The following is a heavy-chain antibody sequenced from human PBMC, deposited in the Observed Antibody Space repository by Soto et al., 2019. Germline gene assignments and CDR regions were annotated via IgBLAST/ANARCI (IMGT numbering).Heavy chain of an antibody. Sequence: GGSLRLSCAASGFTFSSYAMHWVRQAPGKGLEWVANIKEDGSETYSVDSVKGRFTISRDDAKSSLYLQMNSLRVEDTAVYYCARDDSTESSSSFDYWGHGTLVTVYS. D-gene: IGHD3-22*01. J-gene: IGHJ4*01. CDR1: GFTFSSYA. CDR2: IKEDGSET. CDR3: ARDDSTESSSSFDY. V-gene: IGHV3-7*01.